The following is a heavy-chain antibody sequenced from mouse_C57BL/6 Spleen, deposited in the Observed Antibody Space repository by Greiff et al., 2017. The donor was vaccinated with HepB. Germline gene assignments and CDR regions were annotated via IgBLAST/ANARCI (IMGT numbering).Heavy chain of an antibody. CDR3: TPCYGNRAWFAY. CDR2: IDPEDGDT. CDR1: GFNIKDYY. J-gene: IGHJ3*01. D-gene: IGHD2-10*01. V-gene: IGHV14-1*01. Sequence: VQLQQSGAELVRPGASVKLSCTASGFNIKDYYMHWVKQRPEQGLEWIGRIDPEDGDTEYAPKFQGKATMTADTSSNTAYLQLSSLTSEDTAVYYCTPCYGNRAWFAYWGQGTLVTVSA.